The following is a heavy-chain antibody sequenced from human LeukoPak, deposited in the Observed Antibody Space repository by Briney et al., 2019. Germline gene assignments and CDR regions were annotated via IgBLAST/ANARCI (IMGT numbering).Heavy chain of an antibody. CDR3: ARVDGSGSYYANWFDP. CDR1: GGSFSSGDYS. Sequence: SHTLSLICAVSGGSFSSGDYSWTTIPWPRGKGLEWIGYFYHSGSTYYNPSLKSRVTISVDRSKNQFSLKLSSVTAADTAVYYCARVDGSGSYYANWFDPWGQGTLVTVSS. CDR2: FYHSGST. D-gene: IGHD3-10*01. J-gene: IGHJ5*02. V-gene: IGHV4-30-2*01.